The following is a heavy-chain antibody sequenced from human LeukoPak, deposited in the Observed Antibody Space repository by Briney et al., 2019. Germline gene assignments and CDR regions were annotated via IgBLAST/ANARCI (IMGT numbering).Heavy chain of an antibody. D-gene: IGHD6-13*01. V-gene: IGHV4-34*01. CDR3: ARYLTQQLVPRGWFDP. CDR2: INHSGST. J-gene: IGHJ5*02. CDR1: GGSFSGYY. Sequence: SETLPLTCAVYGGSFSGYYWSWIRQPPGKGLEWIGEINHSGSTNYNPSLKSRVTISVDTSKNQFSLKLSSVTAADTAVYYCARYLTQQLVPRGWFDPWGQGTLVTVSS.